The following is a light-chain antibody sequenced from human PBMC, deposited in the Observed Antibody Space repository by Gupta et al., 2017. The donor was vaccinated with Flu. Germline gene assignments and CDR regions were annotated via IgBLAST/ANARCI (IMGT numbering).Light chain of an antibody. Sequence: SLGERATINCKSSQSVFHSSFNRNQLTWYQQRRGQPPKMLIYWASSRESGVPDRFSGSGSGTDFTLTISSLQAEDVAVYYCLQYYSSPFTFGQWINPEIK. CDR3: LQYYSSPFT. CDR1: QSVFHSSFNRNQ. J-gene: IGKJ2*01. CDR2: WAS. V-gene: IGKV4-1*01.